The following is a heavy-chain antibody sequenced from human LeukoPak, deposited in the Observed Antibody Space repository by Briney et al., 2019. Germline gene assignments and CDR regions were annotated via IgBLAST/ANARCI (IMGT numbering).Heavy chain of an antibody. Sequence: PSETLSLTCAVSGGSISSGGYSWSWIRQPPGKGLQWIGYISQSGSAHYIPSLKSRVTISVDRSKNQISLKLSSVTAADTAVYYCARTVVVVPAASYNWFDPWGQGTLVTVSS. D-gene: IGHD2-2*01. V-gene: IGHV4-30-2*01. CDR3: ARTVVVVPAASYNWFDP. CDR2: ISQSGSA. J-gene: IGHJ5*02. CDR1: GGSISSGGYS.